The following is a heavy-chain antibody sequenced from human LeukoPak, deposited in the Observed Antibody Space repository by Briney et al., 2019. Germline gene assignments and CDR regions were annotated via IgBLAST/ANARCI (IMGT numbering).Heavy chain of an antibody. Sequence: GGSLRLSCAASGFTFSSYSMNWVRQAPGKGLEWASSISSSSSYIYYADSVKGRFTISRDNAKNSLYLQMNSLRAEDTAVYYCARGRSGWDFDYWGQGTLVTVSS. J-gene: IGHJ4*02. CDR2: ISSSSSYI. D-gene: IGHD6-19*01. CDR3: ARGRSGWDFDY. V-gene: IGHV3-21*01. CDR1: GFTFSSYS.